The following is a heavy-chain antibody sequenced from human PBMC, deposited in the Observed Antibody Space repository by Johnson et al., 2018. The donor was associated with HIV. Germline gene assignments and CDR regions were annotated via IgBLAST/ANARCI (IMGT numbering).Heavy chain of an antibody. CDR1: GFTLSDHY. CDR2: TNNTAPRYTP. J-gene: IGHJ3*02. CDR3: ALSYSLDAFDI. Sequence: MQLVESGGGVVRPGGSLRLSCAASGFTLSDHYMDWVRQAAGTGLEWVGRTNNTAPRYTPEYAASVQGRFTISRDDSKNSLYLQMNSLKTEDTAVYYCALSYSLDAFDIWGQGTMVTVSS. V-gene: IGHV3-72*01. D-gene: IGHD2-21*01.